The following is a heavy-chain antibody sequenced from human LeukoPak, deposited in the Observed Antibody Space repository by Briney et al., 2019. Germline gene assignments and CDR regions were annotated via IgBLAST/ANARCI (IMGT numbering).Heavy chain of an antibody. CDR1: GGSISSYY. Sequence: SETLSLTCTVSGGSISSYYWSWIRQPPGKGLEWIGYIYYTGSTNYNASLKSRVTISIDTSKNQFSLNPNSVTAADTAVYYCARGGTVVNLSFWGQGTLVTVSS. CDR3: ARGGTVVNLSF. D-gene: IGHD4-23*01. V-gene: IGHV4-59*01. CDR2: IYYTGST. J-gene: IGHJ4*02.